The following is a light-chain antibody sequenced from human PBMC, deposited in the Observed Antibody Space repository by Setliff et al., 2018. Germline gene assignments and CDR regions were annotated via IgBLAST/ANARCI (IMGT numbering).Light chain of an antibody. CDR2: AVN. J-gene: IGLJ1*01. V-gene: IGLV2-14*01. CDR3: GSYARSSAPYV. Sequence: QSALAQPASLSGSPGQSITISCAGTSSDVGAYNYVSWYQQNPGKAPKLLIYAVNNRPSGVSDRFSGSKSGNTASLTISGLQAEDEADYYCGSYARSSAPYVFGTGTKGTVL. CDR1: SSDVGAYNY.